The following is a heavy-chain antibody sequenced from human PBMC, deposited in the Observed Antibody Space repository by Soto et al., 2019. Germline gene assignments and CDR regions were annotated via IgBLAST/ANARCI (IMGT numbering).Heavy chain of an antibody. Sequence: GGSLRLSCTASGFTFGDYAMSWFRQAPGKGLEWVGFIRSKAYGGTTEYAASVKGRFTISRDDSKSIAYLQMNSLKTEDTAVYYCTRDLDSDYSNLGLPIYFDYWGQGTLVTVSS. CDR1: GFTFGDYA. J-gene: IGHJ4*02. CDR2: IRSKAYGGTT. CDR3: TRDLDSDYSNLGLPIYFDY. V-gene: IGHV3-49*03. D-gene: IGHD4-4*01.